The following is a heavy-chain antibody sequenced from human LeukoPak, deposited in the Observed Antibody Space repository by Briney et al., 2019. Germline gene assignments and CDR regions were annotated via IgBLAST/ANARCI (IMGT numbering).Heavy chain of an antibody. Sequence: PGGSLRLSCAAYGFTFSGYEMNWVRQAPGKGLEWVSYISSSGNTIDYADSVKGRFTISRDNAKNSLYLQMKSLRAEDTAVYYCARERGSSFDYWGQGTLVTVSS. CDR1: GFTFSGYE. CDR2: ISSSGNTI. CDR3: ARERGSSFDY. V-gene: IGHV3-48*03. J-gene: IGHJ4*02. D-gene: IGHD1-26*01.